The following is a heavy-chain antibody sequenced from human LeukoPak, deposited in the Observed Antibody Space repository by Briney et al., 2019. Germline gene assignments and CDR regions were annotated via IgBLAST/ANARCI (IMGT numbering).Heavy chain of an antibody. J-gene: IGHJ6*03. CDR1: GYTFTGYY. CDR3: ARHTRVPAAQPLYMDV. CDR2: ISAYNGNT. Sequence: ASVKVSCKASGYTFTGYYMHWVRQAPGQGLEWMGWISAYNGNTNYAQKLQGRVTMTTDTSTSTAYMELRSLRSDDTAVYYCARHTRVPAAQPLYMDVWGKGTTVTVSS. V-gene: IGHV1-18*04. D-gene: IGHD2-2*01.